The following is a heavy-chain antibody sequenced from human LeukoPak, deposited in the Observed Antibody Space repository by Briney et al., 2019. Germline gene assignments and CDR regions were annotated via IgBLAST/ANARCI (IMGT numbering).Heavy chain of an antibody. CDR3: ARDRVVLGVVAATTVYYYYGMDV. CDR1: GGSISSGGYP. CDR2: IYHSGST. Sequence: SETLSLTCAVSGGSISSGGYPWSWNRQPPGKGLEWIGYIYHSGSTYYNPSLKSRVTISVDRFKNQFSLKLSSVTAADTAVYYCARDRVVLGVVAATTVYYYYGMDVWGQGTTVTVSS. D-gene: IGHD2-15*01. V-gene: IGHV4-30-2*01. J-gene: IGHJ6*02.